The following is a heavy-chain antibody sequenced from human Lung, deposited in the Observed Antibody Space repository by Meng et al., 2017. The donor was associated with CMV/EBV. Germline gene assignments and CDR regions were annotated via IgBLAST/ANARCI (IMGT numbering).Heavy chain of an antibody. Sequence: SCAASGFTFSSYAMHWVRQAPGKGLEWVAAISYDRSNKYHADSVKGRFTISRDNSKNTLNLQMNRLRAEDTAVYYGARAFYDSIFNGMDVWGQGXTVTVSS. CDR1: GFTFSSYA. J-gene: IGHJ6*02. CDR2: ISYDRSNK. D-gene: IGHD3-22*01. CDR3: ARAFYDSIFNGMDV. V-gene: IGHV3-30*04.